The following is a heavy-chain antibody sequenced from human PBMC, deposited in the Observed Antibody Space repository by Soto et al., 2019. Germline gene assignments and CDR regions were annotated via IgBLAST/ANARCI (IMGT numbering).Heavy chain of an antibody. V-gene: IGHV4-39*01. CDR2: IYDGGST. CDR3: ARHGYTSGRTYFDY. CDR1: GGSIGSSSYY. J-gene: IGHJ4*02. Sequence: SETLSLTCTVSGGSIGSSSYYWGLIRQPPGKGLEWIGSIYDGGSTYSNPSLKSRLTTSLDTSKNQFSLKLTSVTAADTAVYYCARHGYTSGRTYFDYWGQGTLVTVSS. D-gene: IGHD6-19*01.